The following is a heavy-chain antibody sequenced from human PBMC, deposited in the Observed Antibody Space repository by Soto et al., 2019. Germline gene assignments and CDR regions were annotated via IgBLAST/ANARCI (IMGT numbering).Heavy chain of an antibody. J-gene: IGHJ6*02. CDR2: IIPILGIA. D-gene: IGHD3-10*01. CDR3: ARGLYGSGDYYYGMDV. CDR1: GGTFSSYT. V-gene: IGHV1-69*02. Sequence: QVQLVQSGAEVKKPGSSVKVSCKASGGTFSSYTISWVRQAPGQGLEWMGRIIPILGIANYAQKFQGRVTITADKSTRTAYMELSSRRSEDTAVYYCARGLYGSGDYYYGMDVWGQGTTVTVSS.